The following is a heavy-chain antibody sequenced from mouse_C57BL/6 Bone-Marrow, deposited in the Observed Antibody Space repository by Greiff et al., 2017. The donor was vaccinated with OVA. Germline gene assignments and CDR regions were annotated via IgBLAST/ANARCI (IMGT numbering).Heavy chain of an antibody. CDR3: ARSGGYWYFDV. Sequence: QVQLQQPGAELVRPGSSVKLSCKASGYTFTSYWMDWVKQRPGQGLEWIGNIYPSDSETHYNQKFTDKATLTVDKSSSTAYMQLSSLSSEDSAVYYCARSGGYWYFDVWGTGTTVTVSS. D-gene: IGHD3-1*01. CDR2: IYPSDSET. V-gene: IGHV1-61*01. CDR1: GYTFTSYW. J-gene: IGHJ1*03.